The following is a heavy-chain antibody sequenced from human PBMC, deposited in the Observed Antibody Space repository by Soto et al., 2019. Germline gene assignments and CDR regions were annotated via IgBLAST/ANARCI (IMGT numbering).Heavy chain of an antibody. D-gene: IGHD3-10*01. CDR1: GFAFSTYW. V-gene: IGHV3-30-3*01. Sequence: PVGSLRLSCAASGFAFSTYWMSWVRQAPGKGLEWVAVISYDGSNKYYADSVKGRFTISRDNSKNTLYLQMNSLRAEDTAVYYCARDLRGDRRTPRHYYYYGMDVWGQGTTVTVSS. J-gene: IGHJ6*02. CDR2: ISYDGSNK. CDR3: ARDLRGDRRTPRHYYYYGMDV.